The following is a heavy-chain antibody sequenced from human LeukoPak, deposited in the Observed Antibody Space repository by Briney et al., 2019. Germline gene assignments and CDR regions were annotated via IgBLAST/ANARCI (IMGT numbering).Heavy chain of an antibody. CDR2: LYHSDSA. Sequence: TSETLSLTCAVSGFSISNGHYGVWIRPPPGRGLEWLGSLYHSDSAYYNTSLRSRVSMSVDTSKNQFSLTLSFVTAADTAVYYCARQHDSYYYYFIDVWGSGTTVTVSS. V-gene: IGHV4-38-2*01. CDR3: ARQHDSYYYYFIDV. CDR1: GFSISNGHY. J-gene: IGHJ6*03.